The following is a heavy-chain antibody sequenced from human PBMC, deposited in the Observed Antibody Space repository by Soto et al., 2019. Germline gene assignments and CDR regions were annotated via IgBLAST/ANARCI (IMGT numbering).Heavy chain of an antibody. CDR2: INAGNGNT. CDR3: ARDLGQQLVLFMDV. J-gene: IGHJ6*02. V-gene: IGHV1-3*01. CDR1: GHTFTSYA. D-gene: IGHD6-13*01. Sequence: ASVKVSCKASGHTFTSYAMHWVRQAPGQRLEWMGWINAGNGNTKYSQKFQGRVTITRDTSASTAYMELSSLRSEDTAVYYCARDLGQQLVLFMDVWGQGTTVTVSS.